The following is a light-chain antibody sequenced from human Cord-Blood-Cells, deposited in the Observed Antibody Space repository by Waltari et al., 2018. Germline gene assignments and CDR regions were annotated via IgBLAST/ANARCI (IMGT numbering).Light chain of an antibody. CDR1: QSVSSN. Sequence: EIVMTQSPATLSVSPGERATLSCRASQSVSSNLAWYQQKPGQAPRHLIYGASTRATGIPAXFSGSGSGTEFTLTISSLQSEDFAVYYCQQYNNWPLTFGGGTKVEIK. J-gene: IGKJ4*01. V-gene: IGKV3-15*01. CDR3: QQYNNWPLT. CDR2: GAS.